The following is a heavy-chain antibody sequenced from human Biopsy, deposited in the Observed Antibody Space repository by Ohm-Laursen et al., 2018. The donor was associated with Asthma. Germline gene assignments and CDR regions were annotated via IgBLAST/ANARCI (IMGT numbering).Heavy chain of an antibody. CDR3: ARQKLAAAEGPFDL. D-gene: IGHD6-13*01. CDR2: IYKSGQV. Sequence: SDTLSLTCTVSGGSISSNFYYWGWIRQPPGKGLEWIGNIYKSGQVYYNLSLKSRVTISVDTSKNQFSLQLRSVTAADTAVYYCARQKLAAAEGPFDLWGQGTMVTVSS. J-gene: IGHJ3*01. CDR1: GGSISSNFYY. V-gene: IGHV4-39*01.